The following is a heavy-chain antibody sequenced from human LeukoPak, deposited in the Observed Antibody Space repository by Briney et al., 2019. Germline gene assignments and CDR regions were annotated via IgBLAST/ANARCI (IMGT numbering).Heavy chain of an antibody. J-gene: IGHJ4*02. CDR2: IHYSGNT. Sequence: PSETLSLTCTVSGGSTSSSNYYWGWIRQPPGKGLEWVGGIHYSGNTYYNPSLKSRVTISIDTSKNQFSLKLSSVTAADTAVYYCARLGAGPTYYDFWSGYSSFYFDYWGQGTLVTVSS. CDR1: GGSTSSSNYY. V-gene: IGHV4-39*01. D-gene: IGHD3-3*01. CDR3: ARLGAGPTYYDFWSGYSSFYFDY.